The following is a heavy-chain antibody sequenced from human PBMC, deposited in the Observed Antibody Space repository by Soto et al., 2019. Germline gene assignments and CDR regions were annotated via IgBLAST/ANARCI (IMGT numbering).Heavy chain of an antibody. V-gene: IGHV3-9*01. D-gene: IGHD6-6*01. CDR3: AKENMYSSFRALRPSYYFDY. CDR1: GFTFDDYA. CDR2: ISGNSGSI. Sequence: EVQLVESGGGLVQPGRSLRLSCAASGFTFDDYAMHWVRQAPGKGLEWVSGISGNSGSIGYADSVKGRFSISRDNAKNSLYLQMNSLRAEDTALYYCAKENMYSSFRALRPSYYFDYWGQGTLVTVSS. J-gene: IGHJ4*02.